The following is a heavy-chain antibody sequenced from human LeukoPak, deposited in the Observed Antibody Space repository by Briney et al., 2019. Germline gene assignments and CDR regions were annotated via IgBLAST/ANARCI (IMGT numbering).Heavy chain of an antibody. Sequence: GGSLRLSCTASGFIFGDYAMSWVRQAPGKGLEWVGFIRSKAYGGTTESAASVKGRFTISRDDSKSITYLQMNSLKSEDTAVYYCTRTGNWFDAFDICGQGTRVTVSS. CDR2: IRSKAYGGTT. D-gene: IGHD3-9*01. V-gene: IGHV3-49*04. CDR3: TRTGNWFDAFDI. J-gene: IGHJ3*02. CDR1: GFIFGDYA.